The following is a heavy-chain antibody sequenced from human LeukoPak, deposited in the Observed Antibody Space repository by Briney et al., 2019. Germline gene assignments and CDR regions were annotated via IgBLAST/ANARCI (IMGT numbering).Heavy chain of an antibody. V-gene: IGHV3-23*01. CDR3: ARAQYYDFSWFDP. CDR1: RFSFSTYA. CDR2: ISGSGGST. J-gene: IGHJ5*02. D-gene: IGHD3-3*01. Sequence: PGGSLRLSCSASRFSFSTYAMSWLRQAPGKGLEWVSAISGSGGSTFYADSVKGRFTISRDNPKNTLYLQMNSLRAEDTAVYYCARAQYYDFSWFDPWGQGTLVTVSS.